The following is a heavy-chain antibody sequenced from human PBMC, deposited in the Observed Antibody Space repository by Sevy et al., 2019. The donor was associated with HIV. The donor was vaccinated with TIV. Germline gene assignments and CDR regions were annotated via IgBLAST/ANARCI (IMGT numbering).Heavy chain of an antibody. CDR3: ATTKDYYENSGDPFDY. V-gene: IGHV1-24*01. Sequence: ASVKVSCKVSGYTLTRLAMHWVRQAPGKGLEWMGSFDPEDNERIYAQKWQGRFSMTEDTSTDTAYMELSNLRSEDTAVEYCATTKDYYENSGDPFDYWGQGTLVTVSS. CDR1: GYTLTRLA. J-gene: IGHJ4*02. D-gene: IGHD3-22*01. CDR2: FDPEDNER.